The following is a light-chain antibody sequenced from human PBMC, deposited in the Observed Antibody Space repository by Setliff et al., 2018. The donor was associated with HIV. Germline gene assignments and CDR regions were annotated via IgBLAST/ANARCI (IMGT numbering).Light chain of an antibody. CDR3: CSYAGGSTYV. CDR2: DAS. CDR1: SSDVGRYNL. Sequence: QSALAQPASVSGSPGQSITISCTGTSSDVGRYNLVSWYQQHPGKAPKLMIYDASKRPSGVSNRFSGSKSGNTASLTISGLQAEDESDYFCCSYAGGSTYVFGTGTKV. V-gene: IGLV2-23*01. J-gene: IGLJ1*01.